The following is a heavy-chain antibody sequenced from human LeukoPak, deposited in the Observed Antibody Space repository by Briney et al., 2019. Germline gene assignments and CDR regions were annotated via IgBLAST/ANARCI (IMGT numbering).Heavy chain of an antibody. Sequence: SGPTLANPTQPLTLTCTFSGFSLSSHGVAVGWIRQPPVKALERLADIYSDDGKRYRPSLKSRLTISKDTSKNQVVLTMTHMAPVDAGTYYCGHVNWGDYFDICGQGSLVTVSS. V-gene: IGHV2-5*02. CDR3: GHVNWGDYFDI. D-gene: IGHD7-27*01. CDR1: GFSLSSHGVA. J-gene: IGHJ4*02. CDR2: IYSDDGK.